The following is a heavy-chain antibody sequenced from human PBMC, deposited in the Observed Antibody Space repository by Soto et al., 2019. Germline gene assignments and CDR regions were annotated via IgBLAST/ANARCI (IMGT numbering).Heavy chain of an antibody. CDR2: IWYDGSNK. CDR3: ARDCAGYSSGWYQRGGFDY. V-gene: IGHV3-33*01. Sequence: QVQLVESGGGVVQPGRSLRLSCAAFGFTFSSYGMHWVGQAPGKGLEWVAVIWYDGSNKYYADSVKGRFTTSRDNSKNTLYLQMNSLRAEHTAVYYCARDCAGYSSGWYQRGGFDYWGQGTLVTVSS. J-gene: IGHJ4*02. CDR1: GFTFSSYG. D-gene: IGHD6-19*01.